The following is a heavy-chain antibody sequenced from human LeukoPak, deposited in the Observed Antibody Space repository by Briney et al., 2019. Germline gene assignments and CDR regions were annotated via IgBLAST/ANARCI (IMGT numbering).Heavy chain of an antibody. Sequence: RXAPGXXLEWVXYISSSGXTIYYADSVKGRFTISRDNAKNSLYLQMNGLRAEDTAVYYCARERGRGLWFGEPKYGMDVWGQGTTVTVSS. J-gene: IGHJ6*02. CDR3: ARERGRGLWFGEPKYGMDV. D-gene: IGHD3-10*01. CDR2: ISSSGXTI. V-gene: IGHV3-48*03.